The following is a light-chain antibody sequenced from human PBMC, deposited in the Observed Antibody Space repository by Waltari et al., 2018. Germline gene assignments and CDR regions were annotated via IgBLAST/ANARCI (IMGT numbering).Light chain of an antibody. Sequence: QSALTQPPSASGSPGQSVTISCTETSSGVGGYNYVSWYQQHPGKAPKLMIYEVSKRPSGVPDRFSGSTSGNTASLTVSGLQAEDEADYYCSSAAGSNNLVFGGGTKLTVL. CDR2: EVS. V-gene: IGLV2-8*01. CDR3: SSAAGSNNLV. J-gene: IGLJ2*01. CDR1: SSGVGGYNY.